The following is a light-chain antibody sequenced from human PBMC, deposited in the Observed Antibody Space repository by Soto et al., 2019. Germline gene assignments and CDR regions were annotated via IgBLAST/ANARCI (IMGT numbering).Light chain of an antibody. CDR2: DAS. Sequence: EIVLTQSPATLSLCPGERATLSCRASQSVSSYLAWYQQKPGQAPRLLIYDASNRATGIPARFSGSGSGTDFTLTISSLEPEDFAVYYCQQRGTFGQGTKVEIK. V-gene: IGKV3-11*01. CDR1: QSVSSY. CDR3: QQRGT. J-gene: IGKJ1*01.